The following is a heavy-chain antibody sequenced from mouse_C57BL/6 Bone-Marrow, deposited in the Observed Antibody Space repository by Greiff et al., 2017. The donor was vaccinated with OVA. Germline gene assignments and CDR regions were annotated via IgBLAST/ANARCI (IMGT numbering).Heavy chain of an antibody. CDR2: IYPGGGYT. D-gene: IGHD2-1*01. CDR3: SRSGGNPAWFAY. CDR1: GYTFTNYW. J-gene: IGHJ3*01. Sequence: QVQLQQSGAELVRPGTSVKMSCKASGYTFTNYWIGWAKQRPGHGLEWIGDIYPGGGYTNYNEKFKGKATLTADKSSSTASMQFSSLTSEDAAIYYCSRSGGNPAWFAYWGQGTLVTVSA. V-gene: IGHV1-63*01.